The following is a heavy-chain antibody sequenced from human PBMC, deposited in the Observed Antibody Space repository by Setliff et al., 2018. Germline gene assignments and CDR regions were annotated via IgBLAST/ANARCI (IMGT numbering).Heavy chain of an antibody. D-gene: IGHD1-26*01. J-gene: IGHJ5*02. CDR1: GYTFTSHY. CDR2: ISTYNGDT. V-gene: IGHV1-2*02. CDR3: ARVGSKPQLGWFDP. Sequence: VASVKVSCKASGYTFTSHYMHWVRQAPGLGLEWMGWISTYNGDTDYAQKLQDNARNTLYLQMNSLTAEDTAVYYCARVGSKPQLGWFDPWGQGTLVTVSS.